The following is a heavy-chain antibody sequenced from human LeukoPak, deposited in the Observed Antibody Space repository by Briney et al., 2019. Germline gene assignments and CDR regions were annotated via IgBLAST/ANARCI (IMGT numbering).Heavy chain of an antibody. V-gene: IGHV3-33*01. CDR2: IWYDGSNK. CDR1: GFTFNSYG. J-gene: IGHJ4*02. CDR3: ATDWEHYFDC. D-gene: IGHD1-26*01. Sequence: GGPLRLSCAASGFTFNSYGKQCVRQAPEKALEWVAIIWYDGSNKYYADSVKGRITISGDNSKNTLYLQMNSLRAEDTAVYYCATDWEHYFDCWGQGALVTVSS.